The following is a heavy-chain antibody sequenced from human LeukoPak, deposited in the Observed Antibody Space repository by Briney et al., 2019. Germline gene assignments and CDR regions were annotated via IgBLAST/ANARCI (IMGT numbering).Heavy chain of an antibody. Sequence: GASVKVSCKASGFTLATYDISWVRQAPGQGLEWMGWISGHNGDTRYEQKFQGRVTMTTDTSTDTAYMELRSLISDDTAVYYCARSYYYVSGAFFPFDYWGQGTLVTVSS. CDR3: ARSYYYVSGAFFPFDY. D-gene: IGHD3-10*01. CDR1: GFTLATYD. CDR2: ISGHNGDT. J-gene: IGHJ4*02. V-gene: IGHV1-18*01.